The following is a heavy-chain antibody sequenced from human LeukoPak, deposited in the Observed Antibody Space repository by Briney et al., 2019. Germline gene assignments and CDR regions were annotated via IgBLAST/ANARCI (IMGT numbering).Heavy chain of an antibody. CDR2: ISAYNGNT. CDR3: ARDLDIVVVPAAIRNAYFQH. J-gene: IGHJ1*01. V-gene: IGHV1-18*01. CDR1: GYTFTSYV. D-gene: IGHD2-2*02. Sequence: ASVKVSCKASGYTFTSYVISWVRQAPGQGLEWMGWISAYNGNTNYAQKLQGRVTMTTDTSTSTAYMELRSLRSDDTAVYYCARDLDIVVVPAAIRNAYFQHWGQGTLVTVSS.